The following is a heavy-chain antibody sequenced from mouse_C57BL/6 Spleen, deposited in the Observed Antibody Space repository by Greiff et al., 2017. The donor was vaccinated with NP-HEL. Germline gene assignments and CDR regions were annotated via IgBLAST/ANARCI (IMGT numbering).Heavy chain of an antibody. J-gene: IGHJ2*01. CDR2: IDPETGGT. Sequence: QVQLQQSGAELVRPGASVTLSCKASGYTFTDYEMHWVKQTPVHGLEWIGAIDPETGGTAYNQKFKGKAILTADKSSSTAYMELRSLTSEDSAVYYCTSYYYGSSYWYYFDYWGQGTTLTVSS. D-gene: IGHD1-1*01. CDR1: GYTFTDYE. CDR3: TSYYYGSSYWYYFDY. V-gene: IGHV1-15*01.